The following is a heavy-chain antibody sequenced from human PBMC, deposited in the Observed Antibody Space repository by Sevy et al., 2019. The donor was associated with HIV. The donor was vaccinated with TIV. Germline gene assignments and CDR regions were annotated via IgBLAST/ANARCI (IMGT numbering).Heavy chain of an antibody. CDR1: GFTFSSYA. CDR3: AKDANYDYIWGSYRSHYYYYGMDV. J-gene: IGHJ6*02. V-gene: IGHV3-23*01. Sequence: GGSLRLSCAASGFTFSSYAMSWVRQAPGKGLEWVSAISGSGGSTYYSDSVKGRFTISRDNSKNTLHLQMNSLRAEDTAVYYCAKDANYDYIWGSYRSHYYYYGMDVWGHGTTVTVSS. D-gene: IGHD3-16*02. CDR2: ISGSGGST.